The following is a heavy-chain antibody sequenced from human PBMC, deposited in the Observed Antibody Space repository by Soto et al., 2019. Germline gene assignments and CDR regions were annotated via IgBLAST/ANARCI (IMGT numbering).Heavy chain of an antibody. CDR3: ARVGLTGDGADY. Sequence: QVQLVQSGAEVKKPGSSVKVSCKASGGTFSSYTISWVRQAPGQGLEWMGRIIPILGIANYAQKFQGRVTITADKSTSTAYMELSSLRSEDTAVYYCARVGLTGDGADYWGQGTLVTVSS. CDR1: GGTFSSYT. CDR2: IIPILGIA. V-gene: IGHV1-69*02. J-gene: IGHJ4*02. D-gene: IGHD7-27*01.